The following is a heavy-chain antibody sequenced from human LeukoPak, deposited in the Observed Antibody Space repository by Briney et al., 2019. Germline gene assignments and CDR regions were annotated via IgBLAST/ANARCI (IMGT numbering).Heavy chain of an antibody. CDR3: AGRRTGYSSGYGH. V-gene: IGHV3-23*01. J-gene: IGHJ4*02. D-gene: IGHD5-18*01. CDR2: ISGSAHKI. Sequence: GGSLRLSCVASGITFSNYAVSWVRQAPEKGLDWVSVISGSAHKIRYADSVKGRFTISRDNSENIVYLQMNNPRVEDTAVYYCAGRRTGYSSGYGHWGQGTLVTVSS. CDR1: GITFSNYA.